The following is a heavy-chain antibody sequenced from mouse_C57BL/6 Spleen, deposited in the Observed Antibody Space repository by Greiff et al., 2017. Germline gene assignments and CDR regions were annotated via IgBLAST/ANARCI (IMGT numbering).Heavy chain of an antibody. J-gene: IGHJ3*01. CDR3: ARGDSSITTVVAKGSY. Sequence: VQLQQSGAELVRPGASVKLSCKASGYTFTDYYINWVKQRPGQGLEWIARIYPGSGNTYYNEKFKGKATLTAEKSSSTAYMQLSSLTSEDSAVYFCARGDSSITTVVAKGSYWGQGTLVTVSA. V-gene: IGHV1-76*01. CDR1: GYTFTDYY. CDR2: IYPGSGNT. D-gene: IGHD1-1*01.